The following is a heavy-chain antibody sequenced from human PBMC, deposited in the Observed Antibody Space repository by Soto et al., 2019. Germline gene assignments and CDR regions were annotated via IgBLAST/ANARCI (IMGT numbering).Heavy chain of an antibody. CDR3: AKDRNRWLRFDLGY. CDR1: GFTFSGYA. CDR2: ITGSAGST. J-gene: IGHJ4*02. D-gene: IGHD5-12*01. V-gene: IGHV3-23*01. Sequence: EVQLLESGGGLVQPGGSLRLSCAASGFTFSGYAMSWVRQAPGKGLEWVSSITGSAGSTYYADSVKGRFTISRDNSKNTLYLQMNSLRVEDTAVYYCAKDRNRWLRFDLGYWGQGTLVTVSS.